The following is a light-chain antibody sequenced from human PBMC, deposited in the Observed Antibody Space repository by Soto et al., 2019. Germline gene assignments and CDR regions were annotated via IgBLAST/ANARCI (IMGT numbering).Light chain of an antibody. CDR2: DVS. CDR3: QQYGSSPT. V-gene: IGKV3-20*01. Sequence: EIVLTQSPGTLSLSPGERATLSCRSSQSVSSSYLAWYQQKPGQAPRLLIYDVSSIATGIPYRFSGSGSGTDFTLTISSLQPEDFAVYYCQQYGSSPTFGQGTKVEIK. J-gene: IGKJ1*01. CDR1: QSVSSSY.